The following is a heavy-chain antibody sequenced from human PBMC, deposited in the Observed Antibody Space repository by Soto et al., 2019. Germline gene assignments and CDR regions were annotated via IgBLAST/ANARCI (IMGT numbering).Heavy chain of an antibody. D-gene: IGHD1-26*01. V-gene: IGHV3-11*06. CDR1: GFTFSDYY. CDR3: AREKARVTVGAPFGY. J-gene: IGHJ4*02. CDR2: ISSSSSYT. Sequence: PGGSLRLSCAASGFTFSDYYMSWIRQAPGKGLEWVSYISSSSSYTNYADSVKGRFTISRDNAKNSLYLQMNSLRAEDTAVYYCAREKARVTVGAPFGYWGQGTLVTVSS.